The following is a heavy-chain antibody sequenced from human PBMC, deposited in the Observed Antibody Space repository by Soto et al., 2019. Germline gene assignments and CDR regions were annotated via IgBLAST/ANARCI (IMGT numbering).Heavy chain of an antibody. J-gene: IGHJ4*02. V-gene: IGHV2-5*02. CDR2: IYWDDDK. CDR1: GFSLSTKGVS. Sequence: QITLKESGPTLVKPPQTLTLTCTFSGFSLSTKGVSVGWIRQPPGKALEWLALIYWDDDKRYSPSLKSRLTITKDTSKNQVVLTLTNMDPVDTATYYCAHRGFVIGDFDYWGQGTLVTVSS. CDR3: AHRGFVIGDFDY. D-gene: IGHD3-10*01.